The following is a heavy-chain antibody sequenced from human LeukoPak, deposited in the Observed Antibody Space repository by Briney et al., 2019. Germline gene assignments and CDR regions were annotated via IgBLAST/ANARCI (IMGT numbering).Heavy chain of an antibody. V-gene: IGHV3-21*01. D-gene: IGHD2-8*01. Sequence: GGSLRLSCAASGFTFRNYNMNWVRQAPGKGLEWVSSISESSSFIQYADSLKGRFAISRDNAKNSLYLQMNSLRAEDTAVYYRARQRGYCSSGVCRGWFDPWGQGTLVTVSS. CDR3: ARQRGYCSSGVCRGWFDP. J-gene: IGHJ5*02. CDR2: ISESSSFI. CDR1: GFTFRNYN.